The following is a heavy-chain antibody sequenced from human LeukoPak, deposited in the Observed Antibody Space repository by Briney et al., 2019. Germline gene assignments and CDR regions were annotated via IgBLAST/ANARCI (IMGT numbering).Heavy chain of an antibody. V-gene: IGHV4-30-2*01. CDR1: GGSISSDGYS. D-gene: IGHD3-3*01. Sequence: SETLSLTCAVSGGSISSDGYSWSWIRQPPGKGLEWIGYIYHSGSTYYNPSLKSRVTISVDRSKNQFSLKLSSVTAADTAVYYCARGVALYDFWSGYGYYFDYWGQGTLVTVSS. J-gene: IGHJ4*02. CDR3: ARGVALYDFWSGYGYYFDY. CDR2: IYHSGST.